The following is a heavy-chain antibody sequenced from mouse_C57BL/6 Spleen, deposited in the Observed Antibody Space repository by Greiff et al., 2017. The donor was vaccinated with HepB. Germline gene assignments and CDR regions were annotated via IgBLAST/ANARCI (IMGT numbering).Heavy chain of an antibody. CDR1: GFTFSSYA. CDR3: ARGGELRDYFDY. Sequence: EVKLQESGGGLVKPGGSLKLSCAASGFTFSSYAMSWVRQTPEKRLEWVATISDGGSYTYYPDNVKGRFTISRDNAKNNLYLQMSHLKSEDTAMYYCARGGELRDYFDYWGQGTTLTVSS. V-gene: IGHV5-4*03. J-gene: IGHJ2*01. CDR2: ISDGGSYT. D-gene: IGHD1-1*01.